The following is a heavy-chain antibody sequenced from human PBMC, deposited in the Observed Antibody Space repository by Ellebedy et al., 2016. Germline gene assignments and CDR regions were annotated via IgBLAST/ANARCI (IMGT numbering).Heavy chain of an antibody. CDR3: AKDGGWRTSWLLRGMDV. Sequence: GESLKISCAASGFTVSGNYMSWVRQAPGKGLEWVSTLYSGGTILYADSVKGRFTISRDNSKNTLYLQMNSLTVEDTAVYYCAKDGGWRTSWLLRGMDVWGQGTTVTVSS. D-gene: IGHD2-2*01. CDR2: LYSGGTI. CDR1: GFTVSGNY. J-gene: IGHJ6*02. V-gene: IGHV3-66*01.